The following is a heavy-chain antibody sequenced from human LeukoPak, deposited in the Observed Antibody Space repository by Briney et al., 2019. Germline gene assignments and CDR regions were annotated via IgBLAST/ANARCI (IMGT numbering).Heavy chain of an antibody. CDR3: AKSTSRYYYYMDV. CDR2: IWYDGSNK. Sequence: GGSLRLSCAASGFTFSSYGMHWVRQAPGKGLEWVAVIWYDGSNKYYADSVKGRFTVSRDNSKNTLYLQMNSLRAEDTAVYYCAKSTSRYYYYMDVWGKGTTVSASS. J-gene: IGHJ6*03. V-gene: IGHV3-33*06. D-gene: IGHD2-2*01. CDR1: GFTFSSYG.